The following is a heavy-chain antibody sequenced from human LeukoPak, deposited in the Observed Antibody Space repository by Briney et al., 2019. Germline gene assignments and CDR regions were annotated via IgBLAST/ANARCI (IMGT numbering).Heavy chain of an antibody. CDR2: IYYSGST. D-gene: IGHD1-1*01. CDR1: GGSISSSSYY. V-gene: IGHV4-39*07. J-gene: IGHJ4*02. CDR3: ARGVPRPLEPPDY. Sequence: PSETLSLTCTVSGGSISSSSYYWGWIRQPPGKGLEWIGSIYYSGSTYYNPSLKSRVTISVDTSKNQFSLKLSSVTAADTAVYYCARGVPRPLEPPDYWGQGAPVTVSS.